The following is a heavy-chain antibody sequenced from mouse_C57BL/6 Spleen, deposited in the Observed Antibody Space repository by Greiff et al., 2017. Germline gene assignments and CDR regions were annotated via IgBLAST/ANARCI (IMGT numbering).Heavy chain of an antibody. D-gene: IGHD1-1*01. V-gene: IGHV1-69*01. CDR2: IDPSDSYT. J-gene: IGHJ4*01. CDR1: GYTFTSYW. Sequence: QVQLQQPGAELVMPGASVKLSCKASGYTFTSYWMHWVKQRPGQGLEWIGEIDPSDSYTNYNQKFKGKSTLTVDKSSSTAYMQLSSLTSEDSAVXYCARTTVVATYYAMDYWGQGTSVTVSS. CDR3: ARTTVVATYYAMDY.